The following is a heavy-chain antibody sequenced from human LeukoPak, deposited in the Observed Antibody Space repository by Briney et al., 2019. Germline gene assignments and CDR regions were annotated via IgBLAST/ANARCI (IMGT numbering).Heavy chain of an antibody. J-gene: IGHJ4*02. CDR3: ASGRRHNQANDY. CDR1: GFTFSSYA. V-gene: IGHV3-30*04. CDR2: ISYDGSNK. Sequence: GRSLRLSCAASGFTFSSYAMHWVRQAPGKGLEWVAVISYDGSNKYYADSVKGRFTIPRDNSKNTLYLQMNSLRAEDTAVYYCASGRRHNQANDYWGQGTLVTVSS. D-gene: IGHD1-26*01.